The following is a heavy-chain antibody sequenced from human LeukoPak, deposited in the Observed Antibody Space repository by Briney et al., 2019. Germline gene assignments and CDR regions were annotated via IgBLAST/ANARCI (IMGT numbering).Heavy chain of an antibody. CDR2: INPNSGGT. D-gene: IGHD4-17*01. V-gene: IGHV1-2*04. Sequence: ASVKASCKASGYTFTGYYMHWVRQAPGQGLEWMGWINPNSGGTNYAQKFRSWVTMTRDTSISTAYMELSRLRSDDTAVYYCARGPPPNYGDYYFDYWGQGTLVTVSS. CDR1: GYTFTGYY. J-gene: IGHJ4*02. CDR3: ARGPPPNYGDYYFDY.